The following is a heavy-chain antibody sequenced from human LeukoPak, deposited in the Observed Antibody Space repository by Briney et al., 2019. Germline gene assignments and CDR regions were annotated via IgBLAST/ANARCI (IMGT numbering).Heavy chain of an antibody. CDR3: ARERTGYYDSSGYSFDP. J-gene: IGHJ5*02. CDR2: INHSGST. CDR1: GGSFSGYY. D-gene: IGHD3-22*01. Sequence: PSETLSLTCAVYGGSFSGYYWSWIRQPPGKGLEWIGEINHSGSTNYNPSLKSRVTISVDTSKNQFSLMLSSVTAADTAVYYCARERTGYYDSSGYSFDPWGQGTLVTVSS. V-gene: IGHV4-34*01.